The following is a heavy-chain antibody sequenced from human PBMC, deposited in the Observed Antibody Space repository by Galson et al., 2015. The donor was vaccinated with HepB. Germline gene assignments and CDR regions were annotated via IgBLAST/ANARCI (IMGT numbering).Heavy chain of an antibody. V-gene: IGHV3-30*03. CDR2: ISYDGSNK. Sequence: SLRLSCAASGFTFSSYGMHWVRQAPGKGLEWVAVISYDGSNKYYADSVKGRFTISRDNSKNTLYLQMNSLRAEDTAVYYCARGSSYFDYWGQGTLVTVSS. CDR1: GFTFSSYG. CDR3: ARGSSYFDY. J-gene: IGHJ4*02.